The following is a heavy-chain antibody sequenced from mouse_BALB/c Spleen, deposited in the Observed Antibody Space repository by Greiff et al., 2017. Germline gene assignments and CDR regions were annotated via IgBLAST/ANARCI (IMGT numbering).Heavy chain of an antibody. J-gene: IGHJ1*01. CDR1: GYSITSGYS. V-gene: IGHV3-1*02. CDR3: ARYSSYYGNYAWYFDV. Sequence: EVKLVESGPDLVKPSQSLSLTCSVTGYSITSGYSWHWIRQFPGNKLEWMGYIHYSGSTNYNPSLKSRISITRDTSKNQFFLQLNSVTTEDTATYYCARYSSYYGNYAWYFDVWGAGTTVTVSS. D-gene: IGHD2-10*01. CDR2: IHYSGST.